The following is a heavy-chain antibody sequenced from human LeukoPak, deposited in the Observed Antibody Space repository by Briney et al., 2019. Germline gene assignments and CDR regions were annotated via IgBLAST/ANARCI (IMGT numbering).Heavy chain of an antibody. Sequence: GGSLRLSCAASGFTFSRRWMDWVRQVPGKGLEWGANINEDGSVKNYVDSVRGRFTVSRDNAQNSLYLQMNSLRAEDTAVYYCMAESSAPWEGYWGQGALVTVSS. CDR1: GFTFSRRW. CDR2: INEDGSVK. J-gene: IGHJ4*02. V-gene: IGHV3-7*01. CDR3: MAESSAPWEGY. D-gene: IGHD1-26*01.